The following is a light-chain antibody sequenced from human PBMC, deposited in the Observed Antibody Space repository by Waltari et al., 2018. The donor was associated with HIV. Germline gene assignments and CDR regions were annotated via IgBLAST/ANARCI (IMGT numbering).Light chain of an antibody. J-gene: IGLJ2*01. V-gene: IGLV2-18*02. CDR1: SSDVGNYNE. CDR2: DVS. CDR3: SSFTTSITVV. Sequence: QSALTQPPSVSGSLGQSVTISCTGTSSDVGNYNEVSWYQQSPGTAPTPMIYDVSNRPSGVPDRFSGAKSGNTASLTISGLQAEDEADYYCSSFTTSITVVFGGGTKLTVL.